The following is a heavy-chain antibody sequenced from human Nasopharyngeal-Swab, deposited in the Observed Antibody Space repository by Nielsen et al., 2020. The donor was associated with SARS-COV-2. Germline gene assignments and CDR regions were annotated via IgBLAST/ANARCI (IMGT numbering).Heavy chain of an antibody. CDR3: VKDIAAASDPFDAFDI. J-gene: IGHJ3*02. V-gene: IGHV3-48*04. D-gene: IGHD6-13*01. Sequence: GESLKISCAASGFTFSSYSMNWVRQAPGKGLEWVSYISSSSSTIYYADSVKGRFTISRDNAKNSLYLQMNSLRAEDTAVYYCVKDIAAASDPFDAFDIWGQGTMVTVSS. CDR1: GFTFSSYS. CDR2: ISSSSSTI.